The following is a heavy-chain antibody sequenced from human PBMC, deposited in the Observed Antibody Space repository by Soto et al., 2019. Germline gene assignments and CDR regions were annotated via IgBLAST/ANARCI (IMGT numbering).Heavy chain of an antibody. CDR3: ERQIEQLVCDY. J-gene: IGHJ4*02. Sequence: SXKISCKGSGYRFTSYWISLVRQMPGKGLEWMGRIDPSDSYTNYSPSFQGHVTISADKSISTAYLQWSSLKASDTAMYYCERQIEQLVCDYWGQGTLVTVSS. CDR2: IDPSDSYT. CDR1: GYRFTSYW. V-gene: IGHV5-10-1*01. D-gene: IGHD6-13*01.